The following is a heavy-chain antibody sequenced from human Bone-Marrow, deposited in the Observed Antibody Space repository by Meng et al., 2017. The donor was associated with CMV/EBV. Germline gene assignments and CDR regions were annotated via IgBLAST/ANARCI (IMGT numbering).Heavy chain of an antibody. D-gene: IGHD2-15*01. CDR2: IRQDESET. CDR1: SFSLSNYW. Sequence: GGSLRLSCEASSFSLSNYWMTWVRLAPGKGLEWVANIRQDESETHYVDSVEGRFTISRDNAKNLLFLQMNNLRVEDTAMYYCTRDNEGFNGVWYDAYDVWGQGPKVTVSS. J-gene: IGHJ3*01. V-gene: IGHV3-7*01. CDR3: TRDNEGFNGVWYDAYDV.